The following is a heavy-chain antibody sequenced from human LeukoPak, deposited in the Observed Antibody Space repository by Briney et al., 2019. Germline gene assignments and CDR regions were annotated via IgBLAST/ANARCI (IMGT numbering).Heavy chain of an antibody. D-gene: IGHD3-22*01. J-gene: IGHJ4*02. CDR3: ARARPAIYYYYDSSGHTDY. CDR1: GGSFSGYY. CDR2: TNHSGST. Sequence: SETLSLTCAVYGGSFSGYYWSWIRQPPGKGLEWIGETNHSGSTNYNPSLKSRVTISVDTSKNQFSLKLSSVTAADTAVYYCARARPAIYYYYDSSGHTDYWGQGTLVTVSS. V-gene: IGHV4-34*01.